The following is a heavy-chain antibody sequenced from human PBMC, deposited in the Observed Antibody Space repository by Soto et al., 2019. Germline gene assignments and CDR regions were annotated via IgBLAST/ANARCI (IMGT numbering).Heavy chain of an antibody. CDR3: AREPCAHSYGCDAFDI. D-gene: IGHD5-18*01. CDR2: ISYDGSNK. J-gene: IGHJ3*02. CDR1: GFTFSSYA. V-gene: IGHV3-30-3*01. Sequence: GGSLRLSCAASGFTFSSYAMHWVRQAPGKGLEWVAVISYDGSNKYYADSVKGRFTISRDNSKNTLYLQMNSLRAEDTAVYYCAREPCAHSYGCDAFDIWGQGTMVTVSS.